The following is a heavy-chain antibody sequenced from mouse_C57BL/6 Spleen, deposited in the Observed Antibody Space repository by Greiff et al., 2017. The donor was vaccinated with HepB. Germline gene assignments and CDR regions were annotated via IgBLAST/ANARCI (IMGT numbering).Heavy chain of an antibody. CDR2: ISSGGSYT. Sequence: EVKLMESWGDLVKPGGSLKLSCAASGFTFSSYGMSWVRQTPDKRLEWVATISSGGSYTYYPDSVKGRFTISRDNAKNTLYLQMSSLKSEDTAMYYCARHPSLLRGNYFDYWGQGTTLTVSS. CDR3: ARHPSLLRGNYFDY. D-gene: IGHD1-1*01. V-gene: IGHV5-6*01. CDR1: GFTFSSYG. J-gene: IGHJ2*01.